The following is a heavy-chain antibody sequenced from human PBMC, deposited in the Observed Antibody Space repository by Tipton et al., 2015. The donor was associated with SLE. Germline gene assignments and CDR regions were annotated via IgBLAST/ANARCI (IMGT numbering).Heavy chain of an antibody. V-gene: IGHV4-39*07. CDR2: IYHSGRN. J-gene: IGHJ6*02. Sequence: TLSLTCTVSGGSISSSSYYWGWIRQPPGKGLEWIGSIYHSGRNNYNPSLKSRVTISIDTSKNQFSLKVSSVTAADTAVYYCARVDYFYGMDVWGRGTTVTVSS. CDR3: ARVDYFYGMDV. CDR1: GGSISSSSYY.